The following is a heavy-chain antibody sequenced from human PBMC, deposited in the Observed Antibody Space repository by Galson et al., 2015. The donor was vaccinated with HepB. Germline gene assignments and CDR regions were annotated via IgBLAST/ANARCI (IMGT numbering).Heavy chain of an antibody. CDR2: IYHSGST. V-gene: IGHV4-38-2*02. Sequence: ETLSLTCTVSGYSISSGYYWGWIRQPPGKGLEWIGSIYHSGSTYYNPSLKSRVTISVDTSKNQFSLKLSSVTAADTAVYYCAGDGDYGRYQFDPWGQGTLVTVSS. CDR3: AGDGDYGRYQFDP. CDR1: GYSISSGYY. D-gene: IGHD4-17*01. J-gene: IGHJ5*02.